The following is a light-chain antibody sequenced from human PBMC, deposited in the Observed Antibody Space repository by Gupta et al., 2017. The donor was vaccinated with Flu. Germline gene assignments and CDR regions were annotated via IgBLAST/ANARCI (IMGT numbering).Light chain of an antibody. J-gene: IGLJ3*02. CDR2: DNN. V-gene: IGLV1-51*01. CDR1: SSNIGNNF. CDR3: ATWDSSLRGV. Sequence: QKVTNSCSGSSSNIGNNFVSWYQQLPGTAPKLLIYDNNKRPSGIPDRFSGSKSGASATVGITGLQTGDEADYYCATWDSSLRGVFGGGTKLTVL.